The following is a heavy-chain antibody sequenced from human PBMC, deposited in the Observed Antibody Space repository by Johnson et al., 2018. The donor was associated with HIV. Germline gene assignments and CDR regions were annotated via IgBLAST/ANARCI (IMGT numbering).Heavy chain of an antibody. CDR3: ARSTVGVVPSLLGALDI. CDR2: INWNGGST. CDR1: GFTFDDYG. Sequence: VQLVESGGGLVKPGGSLRLSCAASGFTFDDYGMSWVRQAPGKGLEWVSGINWNGGSTGYADSVKGRFTISRDNAKNSLYLQMNSLRAEDTALYYCARSTVGVVPSLLGALDIWGQGTMV. V-gene: IGHV3-20*04. J-gene: IGHJ3*02. D-gene: IGHD1-26*01.